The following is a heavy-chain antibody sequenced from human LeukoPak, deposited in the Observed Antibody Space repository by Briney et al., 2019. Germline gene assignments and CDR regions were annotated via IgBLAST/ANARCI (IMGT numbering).Heavy chain of an antibody. J-gene: IGHJ4*02. CDR1: GGSISSYY. CDR3: AREGPLWFGELLPPPEDYFDY. D-gene: IGHD3-10*01. Sequence: PSETLSLTCTVSGGSISSYYWSWIRQPAGKGLEWIGRIHTSGSTNYNPSLKSRVTTSVDTSKNQFSLKLSSVTAADTAVYYCAREGPLWFGELLPPPEDYFDYWGQGTLVTVSS. CDR2: IHTSGST. V-gene: IGHV4-4*07.